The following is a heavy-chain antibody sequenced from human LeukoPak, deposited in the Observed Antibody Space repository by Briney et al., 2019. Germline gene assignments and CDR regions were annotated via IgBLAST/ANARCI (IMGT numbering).Heavy chain of an antibody. CDR2: INPNSGGT. Sequence: ASVKVSCKASGGTFSSYAISWVRQAPGQGLEWMGWINPNSGGTNYAQKFQGWVTMTRDTSISTAYMELSRLRSDDTAVYYCARDASGSHFDYWGQGTLVTVSS. D-gene: IGHD1-26*01. CDR3: ARDASGSHFDY. J-gene: IGHJ4*02. V-gene: IGHV1-2*04. CDR1: GGTFSSYA.